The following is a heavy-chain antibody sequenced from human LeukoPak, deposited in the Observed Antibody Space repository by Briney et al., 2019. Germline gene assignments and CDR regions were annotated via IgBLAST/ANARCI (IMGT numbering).Heavy chain of an antibody. D-gene: IGHD3-22*01. CDR1: GYSISSGYY. V-gene: IGHV4-38-2*02. J-gene: IGHJ4*02. CDR3: ARNYYYDSSGYAFDY. CDR2: IYHSGST. Sequence: SETLSLTCTVSGYSISSGYYWGWIRQPPGKGLEWIGSIYHSGSTYYNPSLKSRVTISVDTSKNQFSLKLSSVTAADTAVYYCARNYYYDSSGYAFDYWGQGTLVTVSS.